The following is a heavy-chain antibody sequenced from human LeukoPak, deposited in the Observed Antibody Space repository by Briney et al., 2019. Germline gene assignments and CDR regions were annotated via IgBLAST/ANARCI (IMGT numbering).Heavy chain of an antibody. Sequence: PWGSLRLSCAGSGFTFSSYAMSWVRQAPGQGLEWVSVISDSGDYTSYADSVRGRFTIARKDSRTTLYLQMISLRPEDTAVYYCAKDTSIGKYCTNGVCSPFDYWGQGTLVTVSS. D-gene: IGHD2-8*01. CDR2: ISDSGDYT. V-gene: IGHV3-23*01. CDR3: AKDTSIGKYCTNGVCSPFDY. CDR1: GFTFSSYA. J-gene: IGHJ4*02.